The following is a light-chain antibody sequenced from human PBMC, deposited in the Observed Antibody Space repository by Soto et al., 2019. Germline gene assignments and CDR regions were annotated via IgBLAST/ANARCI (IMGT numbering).Light chain of an antibody. CDR1: SSDVGGYNY. CDR3: SSYAGSNNSEHVV. V-gene: IGLV2-8*01. J-gene: IGLJ2*01. CDR2: EVS. Sequence: QSALTQPPSASGSPGQSVTISCTGTSSDVGGYNYVSWYQQHPGKAPKLMIYEVSKWPSGVPDRFSGSKSGNTASLTVSGLQAEDEADYYCSSYAGSNNSEHVVFGGGTKLTVL.